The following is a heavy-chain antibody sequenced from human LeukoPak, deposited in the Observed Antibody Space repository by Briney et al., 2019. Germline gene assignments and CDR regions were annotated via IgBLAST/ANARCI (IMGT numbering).Heavy chain of an antibody. CDR2: IRSKAYGGTT. Sequence: GGSLRLSCTASGFTFGDYAMSWVRQAPGKGLEWVGFIRSKAYGGTTEYAASVKGRFTISRDDSKSIAYLQMNSLKTEDTAVYYCRTHYDFWSGHYTVYFDYWGQGTLVTVSS. CDR3: RTHYDFWSGHYTVYFDY. D-gene: IGHD3-3*01. V-gene: IGHV3-49*04. J-gene: IGHJ4*02. CDR1: GFTFGDYA.